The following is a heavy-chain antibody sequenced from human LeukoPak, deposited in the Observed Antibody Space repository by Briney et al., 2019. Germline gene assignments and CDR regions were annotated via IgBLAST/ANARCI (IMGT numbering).Heavy chain of an antibody. CDR2: ISSSSSYI. CDR3: ARDSPRVTSTSFLYYFDY. Sequence: GGSLRLSCAASGFTFSSYSMNWVRQAPGKGLEWVSSISSSSSYIYHADSVRGRFTISRDHSKNTLYLQMNSLRAEDTAVYYCARDSPRVTSTSFLYYFDYWGQGTLVTVSS. J-gene: IGHJ4*02. V-gene: IGHV3-21*06. D-gene: IGHD2-2*01. CDR1: GFTFSSYS.